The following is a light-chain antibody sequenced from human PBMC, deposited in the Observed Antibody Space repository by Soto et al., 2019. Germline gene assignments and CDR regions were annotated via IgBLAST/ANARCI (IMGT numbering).Light chain of an antibody. V-gene: IGKV3-20*01. CDR2: DAT. J-gene: IGKJ5*01. Sequence: EIVMTQSPFSRSVSPGERATLSWRATQSVSNTSACYQQKPRQPPRLLIYDATTKATGIPARFSGSRCGTDFPLTISRLAQEDFAVYYYQQYGNSPITFGQGTRLEIK. CDR3: QQYGNSPIT. CDR1: QSVSNTS.